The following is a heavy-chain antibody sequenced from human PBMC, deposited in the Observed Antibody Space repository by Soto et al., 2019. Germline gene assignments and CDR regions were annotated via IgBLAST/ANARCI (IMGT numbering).Heavy chain of an antibody. Sequence: SETLSLTCTVSGGSISSGDYYWSWIRQPPGKGPEWIGYIYYSGSTYYNPSLKSRVTISVDTSKDQFSLRLSSVTAADTAVYYRARVLTMIVARGIYYYYGMDVWGQGTTVTVSS. CDR2: IYYSGST. D-gene: IGHD3-22*01. CDR3: ARVLTMIVARGIYYYYGMDV. V-gene: IGHV4-30-4*01. CDR1: GGSISSGDYY. J-gene: IGHJ6*02.